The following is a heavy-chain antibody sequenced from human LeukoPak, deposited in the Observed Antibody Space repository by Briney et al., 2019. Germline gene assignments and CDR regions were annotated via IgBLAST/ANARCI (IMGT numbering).Heavy chain of an antibody. CDR2: IGGGGDTT. J-gene: IGHJ4*02. CDR3: AKVGYTSVWFHLDY. D-gene: IGHD6-19*01. CDR1: GFTFSSFP. V-gene: IGHV3-23*01. Sequence: GGSLRLSCVASGFTFSSFPMSWVRQAPGMGLEWVSAIGGGGDTTYYADSVKGRFTISRDNSENTLYLQMNSLRAEDTALYYCAKVGYTSVWFHLDYWGQGSLVIVSS.